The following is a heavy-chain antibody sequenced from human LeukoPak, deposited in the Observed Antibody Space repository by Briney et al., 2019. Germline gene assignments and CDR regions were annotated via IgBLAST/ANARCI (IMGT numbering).Heavy chain of an antibody. CDR1: GRSINTYY. Sequence: SETLSLTCTVSGRSINTYYWNWIRQPPGKGLEWIGYIYHSGSTKYNPSLKSRVTISVDTSKNQFSLKLSSVTAADTAVYYCARWRRYYYDSSGYDYWGQGTLVTVSS. D-gene: IGHD3-22*01. CDR3: ARWRRYYYDSSGYDY. J-gene: IGHJ4*02. V-gene: IGHV4-59*12. CDR2: IYHSGST.